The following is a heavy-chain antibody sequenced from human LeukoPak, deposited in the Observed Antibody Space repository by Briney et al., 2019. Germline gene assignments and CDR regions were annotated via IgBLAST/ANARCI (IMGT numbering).Heavy chain of an antibody. CDR2: IRSDGMET. CDR3: TRVMTGYYVALDI. Sequence: GGSLRLSCAASGLTFSNYWIHWVRQAPGKGLVWISRIRSDGMETSYADSVKGRFTMSRDNAKNTLFLQLNSPRAEDTAVYYCTRVMTGYYVALDIWGQGTMVTVSS. D-gene: IGHD3-9*01. J-gene: IGHJ3*02. V-gene: IGHV3-74*01. CDR1: GLTFSNYW.